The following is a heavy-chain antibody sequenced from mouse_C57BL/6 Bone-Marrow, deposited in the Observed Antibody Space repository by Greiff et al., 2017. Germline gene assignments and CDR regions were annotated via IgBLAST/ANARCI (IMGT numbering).Heavy chain of an antibody. CDR1: GFSLTSYG. J-gene: IGHJ4*01. D-gene: IGHD2-4*01. V-gene: IGHV2-6-1*01. CDR2: IWSDGST. Sequence: QVQLKESGPGLVAPSQSLSITCTVSGFSLTSYGVHWVRQPPGKGLEWLVVIWSDGSTTYNSALKSRLSISKDNSKSQVFLKMNSLQTDDTAMYYCARQGMITTLYYYAMDYWGQGTSVTVSS. CDR3: ARQGMITTLYYYAMDY.